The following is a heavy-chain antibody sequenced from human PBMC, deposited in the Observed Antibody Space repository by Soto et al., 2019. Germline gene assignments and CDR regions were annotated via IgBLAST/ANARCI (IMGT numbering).Heavy chain of an antibody. D-gene: IGHD6-13*01. J-gene: IGHJ4*02. CDR3: ARDWAAALDY. CDR2: ISSGSSYT. CDR1: GFTFSSFG. V-gene: IGHV3-21*01. Sequence: PGGSLRLSCAASGFTFSSFGMNWVRQAPGKGPEWVSSISSGSSYTYYADSVKGRFTISGDNAKNSVVLQMNNLRAEDTAVYYCARDWAAALDYWGPGTLVTVSS.